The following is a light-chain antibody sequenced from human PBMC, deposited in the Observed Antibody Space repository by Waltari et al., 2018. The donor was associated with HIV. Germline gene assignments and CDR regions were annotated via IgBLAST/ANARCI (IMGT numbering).Light chain of an antibody. V-gene: IGLV2-14*01. CDR3: SSYTSSSTPHVV. J-gene: IGLJ2*01. Sequence: QSALTQPASVSGSPGQSITISCTGTSSDLGGYHYVSWYQQHPGKAPKLMIYEVSNRPSGVSNRFSGSKSGNTASLTISGLQAEDEADYYCSSYTSSSTPHVVFGGGTKLTVL. CDR1: SSDLGGYHY. CDR2: EVS.